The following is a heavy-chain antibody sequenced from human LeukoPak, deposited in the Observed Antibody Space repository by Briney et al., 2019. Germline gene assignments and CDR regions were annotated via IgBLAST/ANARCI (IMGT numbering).Heavy chain of an antibody. V-gene: IGHV4-59*12. CDR3: ARTKGGGDSVDY. CDR2: IYDTGNT. Sequence: SETLSLTCTVSGGSISSYYWSWVRQPPGKGLEWIGHIYDTGNTNYNPSLESRVTISVDRSKNQFSLKLTSVTAADTAVYYCARTKGGGDSVDYWGQGTLVTVSS. CDR1: GGSISSYY. J-gene: IGHJ4*02. D-gene: IGHD2-21*01.